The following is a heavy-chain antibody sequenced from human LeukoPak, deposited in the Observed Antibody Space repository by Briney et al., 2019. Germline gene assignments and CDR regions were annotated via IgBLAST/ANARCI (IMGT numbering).Heavy chain of an antibody. V-gene: IGHV1-2*02. Sequence: ASVKVSCKASGYTFTGYYMHWVRQAPGQGLEWMGWINPNSGGTNYAQKFQGRVTMTRDTSISTAYMELSRLRSDDTAFYYCARDQDHYYYYYMDVWGKGTTVTVSS. CDR1: GYTFTGYY. CDR2: INPNSGGT. CDR3: ARDQDHYYYYYMDV. J-gene: IGHJ6*03.